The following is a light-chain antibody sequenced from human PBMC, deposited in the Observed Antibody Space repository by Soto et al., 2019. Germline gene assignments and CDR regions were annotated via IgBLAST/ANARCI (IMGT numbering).Light chain of an antibody. CDR2: DVT. CDR3: SSYSSRSTVV. V-gene: IGLV2-14*01. CDR1: STDVGGYNY. J-gene: IGLJ2*01. Sequence: QSALTQPASVSGSPGQSITISCTGASTDVGGYNYVSWYQQHPGQAPKLMIYDVTNWPSGVSNRFSGSKSGNTASLTISGVQAEDEADYFCSSYSSRSTVVFGGGTKLTVL.